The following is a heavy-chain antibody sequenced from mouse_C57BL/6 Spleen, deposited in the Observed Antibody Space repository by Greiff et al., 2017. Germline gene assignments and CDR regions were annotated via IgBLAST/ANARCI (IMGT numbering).Heavy chain of an antibody. CDR1: GYAFSSSW. CDR2: MYPGDGDT. D-gene: IGHD1-1*01. Sequence: QVQLQQSGPELVKPGASVKISCKASGYAFSSSWMNWVKQRPGKGLEWIGRMYPGDGDTNYNGKFKGKATLTADKSSSTAYMQRSSLTSEDSAVYFCARNCLITTVVDWYFDVWGTGTTVTVSS. V-gene: IGHV1-82*01. J-gene: IGHJ1*03. CDR3: ARNCLITTVVDWYFDV.